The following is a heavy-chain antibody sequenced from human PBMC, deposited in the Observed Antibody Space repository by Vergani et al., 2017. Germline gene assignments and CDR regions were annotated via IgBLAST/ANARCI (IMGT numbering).Heavy chain of an antibody. V-gene: IGHV3-23*01. CDR1: GFTFSSYA. D-gene: IGHD1-26*01. Sequence: EVQLLESGGGLVQPGGSLRLSCAASGFTFSSYAMSWVRQAPGKGLEWVSAISGSGGSTYYADSVKGRFTISRDNSKNTLYLQMYSLRAEDTAVYYCAKAVGGSYSKYYFDYWGQEPWSPSPQ. CDR3: AKAVGGSYSKYYFDY. CDR2: ISGSGGST. J-gene: IGHJ4*01.